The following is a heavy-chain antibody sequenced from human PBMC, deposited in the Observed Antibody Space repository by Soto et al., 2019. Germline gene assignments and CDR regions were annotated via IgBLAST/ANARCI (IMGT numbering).Heavy chain of an antibody. J-gene: IGHJ4*02. CDR2: MYHSGST. D-gene: IGHD2-2*01. V-gene: IGHV4-30-2*01. CDR1: GGSISSGGYS. Sequence: SETLSLTCAVSGGSISSGGYSWSWIRQPPGKGLEWIGYMYHSGSTYYNPSLKSRVTISIDRSKNQFSLKLSSVTAAATAVYYCPRVPDYWGQGILVTVSS. CDR3: PRVPDY.